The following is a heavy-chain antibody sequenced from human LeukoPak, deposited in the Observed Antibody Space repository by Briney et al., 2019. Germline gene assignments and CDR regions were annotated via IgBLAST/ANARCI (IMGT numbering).Heavy chain of an antibody. D-gene: IGHD5-12*01. CDR2: ISYDGSNK. V-gene: IGHV3-30*14. J-gene: IGHJ4*02. CDR3: VKDSGHDYFYLDY. Sequence: RSGGSLRLSCAVSGFTFSSYAMHWVRQARGKGLEWVAVISYDGSNKFYADSVKGRFTISRDNSKHSLHLQMTSLTTEDSALYYCVKDSGHDYFYLDYWGQGTLVTVSS. CDR1: GFTFSSYA.